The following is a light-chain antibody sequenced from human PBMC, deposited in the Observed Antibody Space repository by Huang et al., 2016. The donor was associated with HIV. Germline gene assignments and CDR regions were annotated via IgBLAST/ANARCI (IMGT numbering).Light chain of an antibody. V-gene: IGKV3-15*01. CDR3: QHYSNWPPLT. J-gene: IGKJ4*01. Sequence: IILTQSPATLSVSPGEGATLSCSASQSIGTNLAWYQQGPGQAPSFLVYGASTRATGFPVRFSGSGSGTQFYLTLSSLQSEDFATYYCQHYSNWPPLTFGGGTKVDI. CDR1: QSIGTN. CDR2: GAS.